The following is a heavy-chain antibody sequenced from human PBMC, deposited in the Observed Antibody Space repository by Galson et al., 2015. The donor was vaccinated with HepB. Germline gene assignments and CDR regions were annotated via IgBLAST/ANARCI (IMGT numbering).Heavy chain of an antibody. CDR3: ARDLKWGSGSYWSV. J-gene: IGHJ6*02. V-gene: IGHV1-18*04. CDR2: ISVYNGNT. Sequence: SVKVSCKASGYTFTSYGISWVRQAPGQGLEWMGWISVYNGNTNYAQKLQGRVTMTTDTSTSTAYMELRSLRSDDTAVYYCARDLKWGSGSYWSVWGQGTTVTVSS. D-gene: IGHD3-10*01. CDR1: GYTFTSYG.